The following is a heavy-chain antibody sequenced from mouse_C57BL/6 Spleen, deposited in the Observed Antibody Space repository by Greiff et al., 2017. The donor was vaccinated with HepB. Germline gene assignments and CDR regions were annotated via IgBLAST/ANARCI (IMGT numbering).Heavy chain of an antibody. V-gene: IGHV1-19*01. CDR2: INPYNGGT. J-gene: IGHJ4*01. CDR1: GYTFTDYY. D-gene: IGHD2-10*01. Sequence: EVQLQQSGPVLVKPGASVKMSCKASGYTFTDYYMNWVKQSHGKSLEWIGVINPYNGGTSYNQKFKGKATLTVDKSSSTAYMELNSLTSEDSAVYYCASSYYGNYGDYAMDYWGQGTSVTFSS. CDR3: ASSYYGNYGDYAMDY.